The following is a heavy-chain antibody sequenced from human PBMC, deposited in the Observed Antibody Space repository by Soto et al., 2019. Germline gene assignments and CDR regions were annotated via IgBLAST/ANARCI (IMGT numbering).Heavy chain of an antibody. V-gene: IGHV3-48*01. Sequence: EVQLVESGGGLVQPGGSLRLSCAASGFTFSSYSMNWVRQAPGKGLEWVSYISSSSSTIYYADSVKGRFTISRDNAKNSLYRQMNRLRAEDTAVYYCASTSSSGWSHYYYYYMDVWGKGTTVTVSS. J-gene: IGHJ6*03. CDR2: ISSSSSTI. D-gene: IGHD6-19*01. CDR3: ASTSSSGWSHYYYYYMDV. CDR1: GFTFSSYS.